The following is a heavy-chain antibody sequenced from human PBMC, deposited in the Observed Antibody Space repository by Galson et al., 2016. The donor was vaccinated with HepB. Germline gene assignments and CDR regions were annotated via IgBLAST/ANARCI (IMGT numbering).Heavy chain of an antibody. CDR2: ISVYNGDT. CDR3: ARASWEFPTNFDY. CDR1: GYRFTTYG. J-gene: IGHJ4*02. V-gene: IGHV1-18*01. D-gene: IGHD1-26*01. Sequence: SVKVSCKASGYRFTTYGITWVRQAPGQGLQWLGSISVYNGDTKYTPRLQGRVAMTTDTSTTTSYLELRSLTSDDTAVYICARASWEFPTNFDYWGQGTLVTVSS.